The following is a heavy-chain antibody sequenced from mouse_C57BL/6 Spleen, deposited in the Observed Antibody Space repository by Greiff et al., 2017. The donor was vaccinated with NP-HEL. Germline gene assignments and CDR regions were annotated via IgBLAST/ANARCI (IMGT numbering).Heavy chain of an antibody. J-gene: IGHJ1*03. Sequence: EVQRVESGGDLVKPGGSLKLSCAASGFTFSSYGMSWVRQTPDKRLEWVATISSGGSHPYYPDSVKGRFTISRDNAKNTLYLQMSSLKSEDTAMYYCARRRTPHYYGSSYVGYFDVWGTGTTVTVSS. CDR3: ARRRTPHYYGSSYVGYFDV. CDR1: GFTFSSYG. V-gene: IGHV5-6*01. D-gene: IGHD1-1*01. CDR2: ISSGGSHP.